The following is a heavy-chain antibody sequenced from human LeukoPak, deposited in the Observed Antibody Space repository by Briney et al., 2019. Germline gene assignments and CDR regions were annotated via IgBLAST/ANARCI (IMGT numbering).Heavy chain of an antibody. CDR2: ISAYNGNT. Sequence: GASVKVSCKASGYTFTSYGISWVRQAPGQGREWMGWISAYNGNTNYAQKLQGRVTMTTDTSTSTAYMELRSLRSDDTAVYYCARDTHCSSTSCPYYYYGMDVWGQGTTVTVSS. CDR3: ARDTHCSSTSCPYYYYGMDV. CDR1: GYTFTSYG. J-gene: IGHJ6*02. D-gene: IGHD2-2*01. V-gene: IGHV1-18*01.